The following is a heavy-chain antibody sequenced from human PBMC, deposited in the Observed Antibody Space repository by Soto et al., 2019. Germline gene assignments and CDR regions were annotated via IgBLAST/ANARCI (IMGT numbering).Heavy chain of an antibody. CDR3: ARDPTWRPPQY. J-gene: IGHJ4*02. D-gene: IGHD6-25*01. V-gene: IGHV3-21*01. CDR1: GCTYSSYS. CDR2: ISSSSSYI. Sequence: GRTVRLSDSASGCTYSSYSMNWVRQAPGKGLEWVSSISSSSSYIYYADSVKGRFTISRDNAKNSLYLQMNSLRAEDTAVYYCARDPTWRPPQYWGQGTLVTVSS.